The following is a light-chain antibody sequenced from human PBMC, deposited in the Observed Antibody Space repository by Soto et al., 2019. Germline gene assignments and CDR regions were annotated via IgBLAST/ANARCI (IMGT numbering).Light chain of an antibody. CDR3: QQCDNWPWT. CDR2: GAS. V-gene: IGKV3-15*01. CDR1: QSVSSN. J-gene: IGKJ1*01. Sequence: EIVMTQSPATLSVSPGERATLSCRASQSVSSNLAWYQQKPGQAPRLLIYGASTRATGIPARFSGSGSGTEFTLTISSLQSEDFATYYCQQCDNWPWTFGQGTKVEIK.